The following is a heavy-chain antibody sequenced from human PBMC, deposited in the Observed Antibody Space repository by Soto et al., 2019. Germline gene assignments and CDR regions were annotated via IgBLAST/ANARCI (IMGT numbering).Heavy chain of an antibody. Sequence: GGSLRLSCAASDFDFSSYGIHWVRQAPGKGLEWVAASSYDGRETFYADSAKGRFTVSKEMSKNTAFLQMNALRHEDTAVYFCASDSGWPILNFDNWGQGTPVTVSS. CDR1: DFDFSSYG. CDR2: SSYDGRET. D-gene: IGHD3-10*01. CDR3: ASDSGWPILNFDN. V-gene: IGHV3-30*03. J-gene: IGHJ4*02.